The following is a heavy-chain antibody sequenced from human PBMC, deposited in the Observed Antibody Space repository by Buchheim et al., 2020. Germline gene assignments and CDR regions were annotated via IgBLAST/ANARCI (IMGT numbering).Heavy chain of an antibody. V-gene: IGHV4-39*01. CDR1: GGSISSSSYY. J-gene: IGHJ4*02. Sequence: QLQLQESGPGLVKPSETLSLTCTVSGGSISSSSYYWGWVRQPPGQGLEWIGRIYYSGSTYYNPSLKSRITISVDTSKNPFSLKLNSVTAADTAVYYCARLGLVNTDLFDYWGQGTL. CDR2: IYYSGST. CDR3: ARLGLVNTDLFDY. D-gene: IGHD3-9*01.